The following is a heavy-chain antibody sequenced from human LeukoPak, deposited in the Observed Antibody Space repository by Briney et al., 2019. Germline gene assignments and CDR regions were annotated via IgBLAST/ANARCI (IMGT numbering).Heavy chain of an antibody. CDR1: GFTFSNYL. D-gene: IGHD5-18*01. V-gene: IGHV3-74*01. CDR2: IKSDGGSA. Sequence: GGSLRLSCTASGFTFSNYLMHWVRQAPGKGLVWVSHIKSDGGSATYADSVKGRFTVSRDNAKNALYLQMNSLRAEDTAMYSCARELNGYYYGQYYYYYGMDVWGRGTTVTVSS. CDR3: ARELNGYYYGQYYYYYGMDV. J-gene: IGHJ6*02.